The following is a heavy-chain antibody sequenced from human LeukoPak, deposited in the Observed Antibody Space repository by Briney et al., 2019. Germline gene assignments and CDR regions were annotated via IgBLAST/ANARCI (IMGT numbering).Heavy chain of an antibody. CDR1: GGSISSSSYY. CDR2: IYYSGST. CDR3: VSGLTWIQLS. D-gene: IGHD5-18*01. J-gene: IGHJ5*02. Sequence: SETLSLTCTVSGGSISSSSYYWGWIRQPPGKGLEWIGSIYYSGSTYYNPSLKSRVTISVDTSKNQFSLKLSSVTAADTAVYYCVSGLTWIQLSWGQGTLVTVSS. V-gene: IGHV4-39*07.